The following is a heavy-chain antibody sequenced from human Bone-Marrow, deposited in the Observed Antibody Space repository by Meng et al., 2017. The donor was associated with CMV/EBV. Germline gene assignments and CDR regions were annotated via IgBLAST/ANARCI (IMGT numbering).Heavy chain of an antibody. CDR2: IWHDGSEK. CDR3: TRDKSIEWLRLWEPDQNYGMDV. Sequence: GGSLRLSCAASGFTLGSYWMSWVRQAPGKGLEWVANIWHDGSEKYYVDSVKGRFNISRDNAKNTLYLQMNSLKTEDTAVYYCTRDKSIEWLRLWEPDQNYGMDVWGQGTTVTVSS. J-gene: IGHJ6*02. D-gene: IGHD5-12*01. CDR1: GFTLGSYW. V-gene: IGHV3-7*03.